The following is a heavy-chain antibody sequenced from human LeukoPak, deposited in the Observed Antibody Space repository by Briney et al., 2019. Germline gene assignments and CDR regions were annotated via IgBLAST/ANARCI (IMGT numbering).Heavy chain of an antibody. J-gene: IGHJ4*02. V-gene: IGHV1-24*01. Sequence: ASVKVSCKVSGYTLTELSMHWVRRAPGKGLEWMGGFDPEDGETIYAQKFQGRVTMTEDTSTDTAYMELSSLRSGDTAVYYCATVSSWTNYFDYWGQGTLVTVSS. CDR3: ATVSSWTNYFDY. CDR2: FDPEDGET. D-gene: IGHD6-13*01. CDR1: GYTLTELS.